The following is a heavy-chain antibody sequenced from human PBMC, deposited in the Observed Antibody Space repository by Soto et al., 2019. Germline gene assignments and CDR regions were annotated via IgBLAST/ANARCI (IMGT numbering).Heavy chain of an antibody. CDR3: ARTTPYYYGSGSYYDHYFDY. CDR2: IYSGGST. CDR1: GITVSSNY. D-gene: IGHD3-10*01. V-gene: IGHV3-66*01. Sequence: GGSLRLSCAASGITVSSNYMSWVRQAPGKGLEWVSVIYSGGSTYYADSVKGRFTISRDNSKNTLYLQMNSLRAEDTAVYYCARTTPYYYGSGSYYDHYFDYWGQGTLVTVSS. J-gene: IGHJ4*02.